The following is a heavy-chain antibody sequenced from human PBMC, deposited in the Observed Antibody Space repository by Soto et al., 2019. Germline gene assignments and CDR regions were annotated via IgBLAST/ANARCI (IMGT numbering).Heavy chain of an antibody. D-gene: IGHD4-17*01. CDR3: ARVWPTVTNWFDP. V-gene: IGHV4-4*02. J-gene: IGHJ5*02. CDR2: IYHSGST. Sequence: QVQLQESGPGLVKPSGTLSLTCAVSGGSISSSNWWSWVRQPPGKGLEWIGEIYHSGSTNYNPSPKSRVTIAVDKSKNQCSLTLSSVTAADTAVYYCARVWPTVTNWFDPWGQGTLVTVSS. CDR1: GGSISSSNW.